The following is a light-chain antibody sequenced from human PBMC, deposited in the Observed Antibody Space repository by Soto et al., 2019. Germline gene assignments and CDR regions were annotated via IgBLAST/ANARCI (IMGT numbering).Light chain of an antibody. Sequence: QSVLTQPASVSGSPGQSITISCTGTSSDVGGYNYVSWYQQHPGTAPKLMIYEVSNRPSGVSNRFSGSKSANTASLTISGLQPEDEADYYCSSYTSTSTLVVFGGGTKLTVL. V-gene: IGLV2-14*01. CDR1: SSDVGGYNY. CDR2: EVS. CDR3: SSYTSTSTLVV. J-gene: IGLJ2*01.